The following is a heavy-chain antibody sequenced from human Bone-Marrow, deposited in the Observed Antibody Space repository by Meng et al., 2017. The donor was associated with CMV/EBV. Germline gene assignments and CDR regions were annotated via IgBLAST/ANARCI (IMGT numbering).Heavy chain of an antibody. CDR1: GFTFYDYT. CDR2: ISWDGGST. CDR3: AKVVSGSYFVGYFPH. V-gene: IGHV3-43*01. Sequence: GESLKISCAASGFTFYDYTMHWVRQAPGKGLEWVSLISWDGGSTYYADSVKGRFTISRDNSKNSLHLQMNSLRTEDTALYYCAKVVSGSYFVGYFPHWGQGARVTCFS. J-gene: IGHJ1*01. D-gene: IGHD1-26*01.